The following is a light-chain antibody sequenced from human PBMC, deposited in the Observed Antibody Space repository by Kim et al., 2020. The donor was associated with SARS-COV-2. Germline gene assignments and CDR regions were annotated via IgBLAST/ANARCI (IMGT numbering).Light chain of an antibody. CDR2: GTS. Sequence: EIVLTQSPGTLSLSPGERATLSCRASQTLTSSYLAWYQQKPGQAPRLLIYGTSTRATVIADRFSGSGSGTDFTLTISRLESEDSAVYYCQQYGRSPSYTFGQGTKLEI. V-gene: IGKV3-20*01. J-gene: IGKJ2*01. CDR1: QTLTSSY. CDR3: QQYGRSPSYT.